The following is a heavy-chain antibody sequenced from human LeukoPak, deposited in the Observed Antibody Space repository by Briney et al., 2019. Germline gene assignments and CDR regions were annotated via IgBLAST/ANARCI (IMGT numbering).Heavy chain of an antibody. CDR2: IYPGDSDI. V-gene: IGHV5-51*01. CDR3: ARRSYCGGDCTRSVHFYYAMDV. CDR1: GYIFTSYW. D-gene: IGHD2-21*02. Sequence: GESLKISCKGSGYIFTSYWIGWVRQMPGKGLEWMGIIYPGDSDIRYSPSFQGQVTISADESISTAYLQWSSLKASDSAIYYCARRSYCGGDCTRSVHFYYAMDVWGQGTTVTVSS. J-gene: IGHJ6*02.